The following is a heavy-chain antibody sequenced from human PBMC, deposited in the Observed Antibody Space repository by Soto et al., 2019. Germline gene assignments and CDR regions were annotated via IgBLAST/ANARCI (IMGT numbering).Heavy chain of an antibody. CDR3: ARDRGVPPPVAGNTHYYYYMDV. Sequence: QDQLLQSGAEVKKPGASVTVSCKASGYSFTNYSITWVRQAPGQGLEWMGWISAFNGNTHYAQKLQGRVTMTTDASTSTAFLELRSLRSDDTAVYYCARDRGVPPPVAGNTHYYYYMDVWGKGTTVTVSS. CDR2: ISAFNGNT. V-gene: IGHV1-18*01. CDR1: GYSFTNYS. J-gene: IGHJ6*03. D-gene: IGHD6-19*01.